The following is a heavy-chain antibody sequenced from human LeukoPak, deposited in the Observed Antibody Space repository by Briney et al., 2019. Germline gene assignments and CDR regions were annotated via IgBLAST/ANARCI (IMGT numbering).Heavy chain of an antibody. CDR3: ARSATLRGAIDY. J-gene: IGHJ4*02. V-gene: IGHV4-59*08. CDR1: GVSISNYY. D-gene: IGHD1-26*01. CDR2: IYNSGTT. Sequence: KSSETLPLTCTISGVSISNYYCTWIRQPPGKGLEWVGYIYNSGTTIYNPSLESRLAISADTTKNQFSLKVNSVPAAGTAVYYCARSATLRGAIDYWGQGTLVTVSS.